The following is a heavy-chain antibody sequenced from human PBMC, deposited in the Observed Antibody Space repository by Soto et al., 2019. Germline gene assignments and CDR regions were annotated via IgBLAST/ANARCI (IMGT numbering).Heavy chain of an antibody. D-gene: IGHD4-17*01. V-gene: IGHV3-30*03. CDR3: GTYGDTPSYYYYGMDV. CDR1: GFTFSSYG. CDR2: ISYDGSNK. Sequence: HPGGSLRLSCAASGFTFSSYGMHWVRQAPGKGLEWVAVISYDGSNKYYADSVKGRFTISRDNSKNTLYLQMNSLRAEDTAVYYCGTYGDTPSYYYYGMDVWGQGTTVTVSS. J-gene: IGHJ6*02.